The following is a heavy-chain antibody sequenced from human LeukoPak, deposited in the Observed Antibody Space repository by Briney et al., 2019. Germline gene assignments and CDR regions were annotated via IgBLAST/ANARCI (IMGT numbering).Heavy chain of an antibody. J-gene: IGHJ4*02. CDR2: MNPNSGNT. Sequence: ASVKVSCKASGYTFIGYYMHWVRQAPGQGLEWMGWMNPNSGNTGYAQKFQGRVTMTRNTSISTAYMELSSLRSEDTAVYYCARVQDSSGYYSDYWGQGTLVTVSS. CDR3: ARVQDSSGYYSDY. CDR1: GYTFIGYY. V-gene: IGHV1-8*02. D-gene: IGHD3-22*01.